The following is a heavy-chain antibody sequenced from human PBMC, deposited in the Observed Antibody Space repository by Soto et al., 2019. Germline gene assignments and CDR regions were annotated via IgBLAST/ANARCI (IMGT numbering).Heavy chain of an antibody. CDR3: ARVVMVYYYHYYGMVG. V-gene: IGHV4-39*01. Sequence: PSETLSLTCTVSGGSISSSSYYWGWIRQPPGKGLEWIGSIYYSGSTYYNPSLKSRVTISVDTSKNQFSLKLSSVTAADTAVYYCARVVMVYYYHYYGMVGRGQGTTVTLFS. D-gene: IGHD3-10*01. CDR2: IYYSGST. CDR1: GGSISSSSYY. J-gene: IGHJ6*02.